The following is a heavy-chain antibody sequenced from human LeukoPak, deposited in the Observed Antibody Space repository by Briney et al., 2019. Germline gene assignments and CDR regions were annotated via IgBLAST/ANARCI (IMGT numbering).Heavy chain of an antibody. CDR1: GFTFSSYA. Sequence: GGSLRLSCAASGFTFSSYAMTWVRQAPGKGLEWVSAFGGGGATYYADSVKGRFTVSRDNSKSTLYLQMNSLRAEDTAVYYCVRDVGYTITPLGYYYYYGMDVWGQGTTVTVSS. CDR2: FGGGGAT. J-gene: IGHJ6*02. D-gene: IGHD5-24*01. CDR3: VRDVGYTITPLGYYYYYGMDV. V-gene: IGHV3-23*01.